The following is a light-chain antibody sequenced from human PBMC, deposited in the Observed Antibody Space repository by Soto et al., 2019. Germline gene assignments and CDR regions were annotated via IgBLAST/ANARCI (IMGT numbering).Light chain of an antibody. CDR2: EVH. J-gene: IGLJ2*01. V-gene: IGLV2-8*01. Sequence: QSALTQPPSASGSPGQSVSISCTGSSSDVGGYNFVSWYQQHPGKAPKLILYEVHKRSSGVSDRFSGFKSGNTASLTVSGLHAEDEADYYCSSYAGSNNFVVCGGGTKVTVL. CDR1: SSDVGGYNF. CDR3: SSYAGSNNFVV.